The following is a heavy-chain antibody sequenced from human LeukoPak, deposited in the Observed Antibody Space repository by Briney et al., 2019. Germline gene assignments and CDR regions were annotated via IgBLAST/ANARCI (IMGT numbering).Heavy chain of an antibody. J-gene: IGHJ6*02. CDR3: AREDCSSTSCPPPNGMDV. Sequence: PGGSLRLSCAASGFTFSSYSMNWVRQAPGKGLEWVSSISSSSSYIYYADSVKGRFTISRDNAKNSLYLQMNSPRAEDTAVYYCAREDCSSTSCPPPNGMDVWGQGTTVTVSS. CDR1: GFTFSSYS. D-gene: IGHD2-2*01. V-gene: IGHV3-21*01. CDR2: ISSSSSYI.